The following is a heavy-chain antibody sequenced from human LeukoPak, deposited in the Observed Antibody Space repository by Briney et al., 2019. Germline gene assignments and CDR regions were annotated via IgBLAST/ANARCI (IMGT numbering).Heavy chain of an antibody. V-gene: IGHV3-30*02. J-gene: IGHJ5*02. CDR3: AKVLVPAAISWFDP. D-gene: IGHD2-2*02. CDR2: IRYDGSNK. CDR1: GFTFSSYG. Sequence: GGSLRLSCAASGFTFSSYGMHWVRQAPGKGLEWVAFIRYDGSNKYYADSVKGRFTISRDNSKNTLYLQMNSLRAEDTAVYYCAKVLVPAAISWFDPWGQGTLVTVSS.